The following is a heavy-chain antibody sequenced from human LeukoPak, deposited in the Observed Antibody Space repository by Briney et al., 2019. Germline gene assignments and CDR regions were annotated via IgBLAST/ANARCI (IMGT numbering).Heavy chain of an antibody. CDR1: GGSISGYY. CDR3: VRGYSGYPYYLDY. CDR2: ISYSGST. J-gene: IGHJ4*02. Sequence: SETLSLTCTVTGGSISGYYWTWIRQPPGKGLEWIGYISYSGSTSSHPSLKSRVTISLDMSKSQFSLKLTSVTAADTAVYYCVRGYSGYPYYLDYWGQGTLVTVSS. D-gene: IGHD5-12*01. V-gene: IGHV4-59*08.